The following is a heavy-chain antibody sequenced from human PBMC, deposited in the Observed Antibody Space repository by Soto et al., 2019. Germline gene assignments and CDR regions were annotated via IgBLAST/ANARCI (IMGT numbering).Heavy chain of an antibody. Sequence: ASVKVSCKASGGTFSSYAISWVRQAPGQGLEWMGGIIPIFGTANYAQKFQGRVTITADKSTSTAYMGLSSLRSEDTAVYYCARDRAGCSGGSCYAAYWGQGTLVTVSS. CDR2: IIPIFGTA. V-gene: IGHV1-69*06. CDR3: ARDRAGCSGGSCYAAY. CDR1: GGTFSSYA. D-gene: IGHD2-15*01. J-gene: IGHJ4*02.